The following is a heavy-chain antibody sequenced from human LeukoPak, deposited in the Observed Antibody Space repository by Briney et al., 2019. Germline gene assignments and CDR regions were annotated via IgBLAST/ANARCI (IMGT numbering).Heavy chain of an antibody. CDR1: GFTVSSNY. Sequence: GGSLRLSCAASGFTVSSNYMSWVRQAPGKGPEWVSLIYSSGSTYYTNPVKGRFTISRDNSQNTLYLQMNSLSAEDTAVYYCARIRYGGYAYFDYWGQGNLVTVSS. CDR3: ARIRYGGYAYFDY. D-gene: IGHD5-12*01. J-gene: IGHJ4*02. V-gene: IGHV3-53*01. CDR2: IYSSGST.